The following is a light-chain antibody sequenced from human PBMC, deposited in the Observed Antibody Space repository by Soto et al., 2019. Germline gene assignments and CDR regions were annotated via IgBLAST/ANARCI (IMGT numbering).Light chain of an antibody. V-gene: IGKV1D-16*01. CDR2: IAS. CDR1: QGINNL. Sequence: DIQMTQSPSSLSASLGDRVTITCRASQGINNLLAWYQQKPGKAPTSLIKIASILQSGVPSRFSGSGSETDFNLTISSLQPEDFTAYCCPPYNSFPRTFGQGTRLEI. CDR3: PPYNSFPRT. J-gene: IGKJ5*01.